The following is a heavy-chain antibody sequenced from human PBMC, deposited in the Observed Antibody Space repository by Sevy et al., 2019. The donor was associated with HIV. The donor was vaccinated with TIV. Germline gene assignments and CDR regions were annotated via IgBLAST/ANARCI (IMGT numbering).Heavy chain of an antibody. CDR2: ISSSAYIM. J-gene: IGHJ4*02. V-gene: IGHV3-48*03. Sequence: GGSLRLSCEASGFTFKSDEMNWVRQAPGKGLEWVSYISSSAYIMYYADSVKGRLTISRDNAKNSMYLQMNSLRAEDTAVYYCVRENRYGSGLGYFDNWGQGTQVNVSS. CDR1: GFTFKSDE. D-gene: IGHD3-10*01. CDR3: VRENRYGSGLGYFDN.